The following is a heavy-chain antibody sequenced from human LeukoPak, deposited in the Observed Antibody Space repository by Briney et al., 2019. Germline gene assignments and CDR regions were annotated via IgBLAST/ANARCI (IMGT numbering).Heavy chain of an antibody. Sequence: GGSLRLSCAASGFNFNSYAMTWVRQTPGRGLEWVSAISGGGGTIYRADSVRGRFTISRDNSMNTLYLQMSSLSVDDTAVYYCAKASSVSGDSSRWLWAFDVWGQGTMVTVSS. CDR1: GFNFNSYA. D-gene: IGHD6-19*01. CDR3: AKASSVSGDSSRWLWAFDV. CDR2: ISGGGGTI. J-gene: IGHJ3*01. V-gene: IGHV3-23*01.